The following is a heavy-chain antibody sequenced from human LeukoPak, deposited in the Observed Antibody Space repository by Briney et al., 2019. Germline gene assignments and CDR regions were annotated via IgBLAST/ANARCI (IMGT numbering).Heavy chain of an antibody. D-gene: IGHD2/OR15-2a*01. CDR3: AREGFYGEYYFDY. J-gene: IGHJ4*02. CDR1: GFTFSSYS. Sequence: GGSLRLSCAASGFTFSSYSMNWVRQAPGKGLEWVSSISGSSSYIYYTGSVKGRFTISRDNAKNSLYLEMNSLRAEDTAMYYCAREGFYGEYYFDYLGQGTLVTVSS. V-gene: IGHV3-21*01. CDR2: ISGSSSYI.